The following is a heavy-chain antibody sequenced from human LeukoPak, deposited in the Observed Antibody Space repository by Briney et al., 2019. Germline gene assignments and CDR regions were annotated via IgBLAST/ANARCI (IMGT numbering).Heavy chain of an antibody. CDR2: INTNTGNP. D-gene: IGHD2-2*01. Sequence: ASVKVSCKASGYTFTSYAMNWVRQAAGQGLEWMGWINTNTGNPTYAQGFTGRFVFSLDTSVSTAYLQISSLKAEDTAVYYCARPKRYCSSTSCYDFDYWGQGTLVTVSS. V-gene: IGHV7-4-1*02. J-gene: IGHJ4*02. CDR1: GYTFTSYA. CDR3: ARPKRYCSSTSCYDFDY.